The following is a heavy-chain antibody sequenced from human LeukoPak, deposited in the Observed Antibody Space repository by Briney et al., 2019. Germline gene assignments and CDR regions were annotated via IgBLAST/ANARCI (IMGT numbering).Heavy chain of an antibody. CDR3: AKDRAGWHENIFPDY. Sequence: GGSLRLSCAASGFTFYNAWMSWVRQAPGKGLEWVSAISGSGGSTYYADSVKGRFTISRDNSKNTLYLQMNSLRAEDTAVYYCAKDRAGWHENIFPDYWGQGTLVTVSS. D-gene: IGHD2-15*01. CDR1: GFTFYNAW. J-gene: IGHJ4*02. V-gene: IGHV3-23*01. CDR2: ISGSGGST.